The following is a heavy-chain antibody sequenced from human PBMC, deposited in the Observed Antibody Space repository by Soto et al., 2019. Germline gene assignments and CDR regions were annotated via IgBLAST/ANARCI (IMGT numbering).Heavy chain of an antibody. V-gene: IGHV3-30*03. D-gene: IGHD3-16*01. J-gene: IGHJ4*02. CDR1: EVSFKNYG. CDR2: ISYDGSKS. CDR3: ARDGGSY. Sequence: GGSLRLSCAVSEVSFKNYGMEWVRQAPGKGLESVAVISYDGSKSYYADSVKGRFTISRDNAKNTLYLQMNSLRAEDTAVYHCARDGGSYWGQGSLVTVSS.